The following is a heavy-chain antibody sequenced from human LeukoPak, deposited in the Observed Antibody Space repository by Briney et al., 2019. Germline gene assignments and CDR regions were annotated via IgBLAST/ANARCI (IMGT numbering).Heavy chain of an antibody. V-gene: IGHV3-23*01. Sequence: GGFLRLSCAASGFTFSSYAMSWIRQAPGKGLEWVSGIIESGGGTHYADSVKGRFTISRDNSKNTLYLQMISLRAEDTAVYYCAKDYKVRSGEPPIDYWGQGTLVTVSS. D-gene: IGHD7-27*01. CDR1: GFTFSSYA. CDR2: IIESGGGT. J-gene: IGHJ4*02. CDR3: AKDYKVRSGEPPIDY.